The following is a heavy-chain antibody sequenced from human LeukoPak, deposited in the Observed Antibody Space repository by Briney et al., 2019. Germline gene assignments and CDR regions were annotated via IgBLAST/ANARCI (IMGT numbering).Heavy chain of an antibody. CDR2: ISWNSGSI. Sequence: PGRSLRLSCAASGFTFDDYAMHWVRQAPGKGLEWVSGISWNSGSIGYADSVKGRFTISRDNAKNSLYLQMNSLRAEDTAVYYCAKDSSGDTPFDYWGQGTLVTVSS. CDR1: GFTFDDYA. D-gene: IGHD2-15*01. J-gene: IGHJ4*02. V-gene: IGHV3-9*01. CDR3: AKDSSGDTPFDY.